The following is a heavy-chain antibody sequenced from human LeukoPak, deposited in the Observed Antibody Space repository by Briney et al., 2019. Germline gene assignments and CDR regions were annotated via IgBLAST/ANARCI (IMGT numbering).Heavy chain of an antibody. V-gene: IGHV4-34*01. Sequence: RSETLSLTCAVYGGSLSGYYWRWDRQSPERGLEWIGEINHSGVSNSNPSLKSRLTISVDTSKTQFSLHLRSMTAADTAVYYCARKSVETSGRQPYDYWGQGTLVTVSS. J-gene: IGHJ4*02. CDR1: GGSLSGYY. D-gene: IGHD2-15*01. CDR2: INHSGVS. CDR3: ARKSVETSGRQPYDY.